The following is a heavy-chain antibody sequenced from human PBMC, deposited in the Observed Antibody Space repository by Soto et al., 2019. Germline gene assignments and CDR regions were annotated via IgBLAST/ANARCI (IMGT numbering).Heavy chain of an antibody. Sequence: PSETLSLTCTVSGGTISSYYWSWIRQTTGKGLEWIGYIYYSGSTNYNPSLKSRVTISVDTSKNQFSLKLSSATAADTAVYYCARRGGSYNAFDIWGQGTMVTVSS. CDR3: ARRGGSYNAFDI. D-gene: IGHD1-26*01. V-gene: IGHV4-59*08. CDR2: IYYSGST. J-gene: IGHJ3*02. CDR1: GGTISSYY.